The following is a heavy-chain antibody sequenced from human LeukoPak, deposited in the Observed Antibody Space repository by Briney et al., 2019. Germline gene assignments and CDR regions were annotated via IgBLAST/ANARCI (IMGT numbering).Heavy chain of an antibody. Sequence: GRSLRLSCAASGFTFSSYAMHWVRQAPGKGLEWVAVISYDGSNKYYADSVKGRFTISRDNSKNTLYLQMNSLRAEDTAVYYCAKDAPPWYSYGSGFDYWGQGTLVTVSS. CDR2: ISYDGSNK. V-gene: IGHV3-30-3*01. CDR1: GFTFSSYA. J-gene: IGHJ4*02. D-gene: IGHD5-18*01. CDR3: AKDAPPWYSYGSGFDY.